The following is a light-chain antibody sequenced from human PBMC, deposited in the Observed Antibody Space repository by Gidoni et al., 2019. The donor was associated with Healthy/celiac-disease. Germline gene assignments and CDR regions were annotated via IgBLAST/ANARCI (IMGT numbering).Light chain of an antibody. CDR3: QQRSNWLIT. J-gene: IGKJ5*01. CDR1: QSVSSY. Sequence: ELVLTQSPPTLSLSPGERATLSCRASQSVSSYLAWYQQKPGQAPRLLIYDASNRATGIPARFSGSGSGTDFTLTISSLEPDDFAVYYCQQRSNWLITFGQGTRLEIK. CDR2: DAS. V-gene: IGKV3-11*01.